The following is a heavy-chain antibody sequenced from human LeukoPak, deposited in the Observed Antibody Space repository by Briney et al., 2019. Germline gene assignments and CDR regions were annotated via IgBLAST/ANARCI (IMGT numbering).Heavy chain of an antibody. Sequence: GGSLRLSCVGSGFTFSSYHTNWVRQAPGKGLEWVSYISSSSSTIYYADSVKGRFTISRDNAKNSLYLQTNSLRAEDTAVYYCARAQYYSDSTGYYYLHYWGQGTLVTVSS. D-gene: IGHD3-22*01. CDR3: ARAQYYSDSTGYYYLHY. V-gene: IGHV3-48*01. CDR1: GFTFSSYH. CDR2: ISSSSSTI. J-gene: IGHJ4*02.